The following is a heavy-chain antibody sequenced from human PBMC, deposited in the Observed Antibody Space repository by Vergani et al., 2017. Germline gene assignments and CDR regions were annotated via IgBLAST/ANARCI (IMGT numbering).Heavy chain of an antibody. V-gene: IGHV3-9*02. CDR1: GFTSAGYA. CDR3: AKXLGTSSGGGWFDP. CDR2: ISWNSNSI. J-gene: IGHJ5*02. Sequence: EVQLEESGGGLALPGRSLRLSCVASGFTSAGYAMHWVRQAPGKGLEWVSGISWNSNSIGYADSVKGRFTISRDNAKNSLYLQMNSLRAEDTALYYCAKXLGTSSGGGWFDPWGQGTLVTVSS. D-gene: IGHD6-6*01.